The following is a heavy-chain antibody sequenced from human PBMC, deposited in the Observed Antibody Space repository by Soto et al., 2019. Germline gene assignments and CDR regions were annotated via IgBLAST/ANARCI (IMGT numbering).Heavy chain of an antibody. D-gene: IGHD3-16*01. CDR3: AKGDLFVGGTIYGMDV. CDR2: ISVSGGST. CDR1: LSSYG. Sequence: PGGSLRLSCAFSLSSYGMTWVRQAPGKGLEWVAGISVSGGSTNYAVSVKGRFTISRDNDKNTVYLQMNSLRAEDTAVYYCAKGDLFVGGTIYGMDVWGQGTTVTVSS. J-gene: IGHJ6*02. V-gene: IGHV3-23*01.